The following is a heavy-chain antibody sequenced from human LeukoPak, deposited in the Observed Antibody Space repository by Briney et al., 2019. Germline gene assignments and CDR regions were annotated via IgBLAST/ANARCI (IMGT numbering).Heavy chain of an antibody. J-gene: IGHJ6*04. CDR1: GYILTTYG. CDR2: ISPYNGNT. Sequence: ASVKVSCKASGYILTTYGFSWVRQAPGQGLEWVGWISPYNGNTNYAQKFQGRVTMTADTSTSIVYMELRSLRSDDTAVYYCARGPYYGSGSRADGMDVWGKGTTVTVSS. D-gene: IGHD3-10*01. V-gene: IGHV1-18*04. CDR3: ARGPYYGSGSRADGMDV.